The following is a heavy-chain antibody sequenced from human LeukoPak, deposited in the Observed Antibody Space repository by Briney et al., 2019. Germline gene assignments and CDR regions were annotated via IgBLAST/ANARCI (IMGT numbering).Heavy chain of an antibody. CDR3: ARPSSPLYDILTGYPHVSLDY. D-gene: IGHD3-9*01. CDR1: GYTFTTNK. V-gene: IGHV1-2*02. J-gene: IGHJ4*02. CDR2: INPNSGGT. Sequence: ASVKVSCRASGYTFTTNKLHWVRQAPGQGLEWMGWINPNSGGTNYAQKFQGRVTMTRDTSISTAYMELSRLRSDDTAVYYCARPSSPLYDILTGYPHVSLDYWGQGTLVTVSS.